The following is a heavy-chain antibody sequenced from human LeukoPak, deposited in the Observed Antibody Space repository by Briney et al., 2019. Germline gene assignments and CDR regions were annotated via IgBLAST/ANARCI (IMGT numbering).Heavy chain of an antibody. V-gene: IGHV3-20*04. CDR3: ARVGGQEMATMEFGY. Sequence: GGSLRLSCAASGSTFDDYGMSWVRQAPGKGLEWVSGINWNGGSTGYADSVKGRFTISRDNAKNSLYLQMNSLRAEDTALYYCARVGGQEMATMEFGYWGQGTLVTVSS. CDR2: INWNGGST. CDR1: GSTFDDYG. J-gene: IGHJ4*02. D-gene: IGHD5-24*01.